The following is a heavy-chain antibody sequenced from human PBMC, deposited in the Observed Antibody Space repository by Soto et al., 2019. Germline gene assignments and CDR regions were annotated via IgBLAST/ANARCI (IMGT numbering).Heavy chain of an antibody. CDR1: GFTFSSYG. CDR3: AKDSRIVVVTAPYDY. Sequence: QVQLVESGGGVVQPGRSLRLSCAASGFTFSSYGMHWVRQAPGKGLEWVAVISYDGSNKYYADSVKGRFTISRDNSKNTLYRQMNSLRAEDTAVYYWAKDSRIVVVTAPYDYWGQGTLGTVSS. J-gene: IGHJ4*02. D-gene: IGHD2-21*02. V-gene: IGHV3-30*18. CDR2: ISYDGSNK.